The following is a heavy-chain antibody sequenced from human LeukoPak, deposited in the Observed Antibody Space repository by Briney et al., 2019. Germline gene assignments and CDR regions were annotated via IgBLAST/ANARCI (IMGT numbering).Heavy chain of an antibody. Sequence: SETLSLTCTVSAYSISSGYYWGWLRPPPGKGLEWIGSIDHSGSTYYNLFLKSRVTISVDTPKNKFSLKLSSVTAADTAVYYCAKLAVTGGFDFWGQGTLVTVSS. V-gene: IGHV4-38-2*02. J-gene: IGHJ4*02. D-gene: IGHD7-27*01. CDR2: IDHSGST. CDR1: AYSISSGYY. CDR3: AKLAVTGGFDF.